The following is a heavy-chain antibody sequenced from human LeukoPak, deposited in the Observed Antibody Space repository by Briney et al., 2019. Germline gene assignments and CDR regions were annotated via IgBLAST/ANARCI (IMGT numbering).Heavy chain of an antibody. CDR1: GGSISSYY. Sequence: SETLSLTCTVSGGSISSYYWSWIRQPPGKGLKWIGFVHYSGSTHYNPSLKSRVTISVDTSKNQFSLKLSSVTAADTAVYFCAREDYYNSGGYYLDYWGQGTLVTVSS. V-gene: IGHV4-59*08. D-gene: IGHD3-22*01. CDR2: VHYSGST. J-gene: IGHJ4*02. CDR3: AREDYYNSGGYYLDY.